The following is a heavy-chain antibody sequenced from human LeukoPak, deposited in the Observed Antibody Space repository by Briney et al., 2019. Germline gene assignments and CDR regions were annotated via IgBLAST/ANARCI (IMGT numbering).Heavy chain of an antibody. CDR2: ISSSSSYI. CDR3: AREVQGSGFSL. CDR1: GFTFSSYS. V-gene: IGHV3-21*04. J-gene: IGHJ4*02. Sequence: GGSLRLSCAASGFTFSSYSMNWVRQAPGKGLKWVSSISSSSSYIYYADSVKGRFTISRDNAKNSLYLQMNSLRAEDTAVYYCAREVQGSGFSLWGQGTPVTVSS. D-gene: IGHD2-15*01.